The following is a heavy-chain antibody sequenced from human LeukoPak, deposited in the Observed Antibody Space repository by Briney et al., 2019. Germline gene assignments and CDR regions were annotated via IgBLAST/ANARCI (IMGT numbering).Heavy chain of an antibody. D-gene: IGHD1-1*01. CDR3: ARGQKRNWRGDWFDP. J-gene: IGHJ5*02. CDR2: INHSGST. V-gene: IGHV4-34*01. CDR1: GGSFSGYY. Sequence: SETLSLTCAVYGGSFSGYYWSWIRQPPGKGLEWIGEINHSGSTNYNPSLKSRVTISVDTSRNQFSLKLSSVTAADTAVYYCARGQKRNWRGDWFDPWGQGTLVTVSS.